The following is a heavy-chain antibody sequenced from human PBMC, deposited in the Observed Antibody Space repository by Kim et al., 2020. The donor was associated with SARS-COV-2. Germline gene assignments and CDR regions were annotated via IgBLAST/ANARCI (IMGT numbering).Heavy chain of an antibody. J-gene: IGHJ6*02. CDR2: ISGSGGST. CDR1: GFTFSSYA. D-gene: IGHD3-10*01. CDR3: AKPMVRGVISPFYYGMDV. V-gene: IGHV3-23*01. Sequence: GGSLRLSCAASGFTFSSYAMSWVRQAPGKGLEWVSAISGSGGSTYYADSVKGRFTISRDNSKNTLYLQMNSLRAEDTAVYYCAKPMVRGVISPFYYGMDVCGQGTTVTVSS.